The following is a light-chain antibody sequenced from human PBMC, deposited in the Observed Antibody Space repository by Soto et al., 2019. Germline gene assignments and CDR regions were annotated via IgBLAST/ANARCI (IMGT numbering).Light chain of an antibody. CDR1: SSDVGGYKY. CDR3: SSYTSSSTVV. Sequence: QSALTQPASVSGSPGQSITISCTGTSSDVGGYKYVSWYQHHPGKAPKVMIYEVSNRPSGVSNRFSGSKSGNTASLTISGLQAEDEADYYCSSYTSSSTVVFGGGTKLTVL. CDR2: EVS. J-gene: IGLJ2*01. V-gene: IGLV2-14*01.